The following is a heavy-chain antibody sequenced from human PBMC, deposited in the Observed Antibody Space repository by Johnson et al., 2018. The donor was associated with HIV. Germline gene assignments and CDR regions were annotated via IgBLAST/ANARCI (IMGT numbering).Heavy chain of an antibody. CDR2: ISYDGSNK. J-gene: IGHJ3*02. CDR3: ARDIMITFGGNAFDI. D-gene: IGHD3-16*01. CDR1: GFTFSSYA. V-gene: IGHV3-30-3*01. Sequence: QVQLVESGGGVVQPGRSLRLSCAASGFTFSSYAVHWVRQAAGKGLEWVAVISYDGSNKYSADSVKGRFTISRDNSKNTLYLQMNSLRAEDSAVYYCARDIMITFGGNAFDIWGQGTMVTVSS.